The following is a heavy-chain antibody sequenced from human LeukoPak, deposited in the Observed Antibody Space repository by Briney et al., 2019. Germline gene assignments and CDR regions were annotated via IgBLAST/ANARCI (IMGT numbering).Heavy chain of an antibody. D-gene: IGHD6-13*01. J-gene: IGHJ4*02. CDR2: IIPILGIA. CDR3: ASLNLYSSSWYDY. Sequence: SVKVSCKASGGTFSSYAISWVRQAPGQGLEWMGRIIPILGIANYAQKFQGRVMITADKSTSTAYMELSSLRSEDTAVYYCASLNLYSSSWYDYWGQGTLVTVSS. V-gene: IGHV1-69*04. CDR1: GGTFSSYA.